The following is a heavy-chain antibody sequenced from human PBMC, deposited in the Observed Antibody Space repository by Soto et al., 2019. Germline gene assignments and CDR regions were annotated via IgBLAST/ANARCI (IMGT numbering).Heavy chain of an antibody. CDR3: AKGACSGGTCYSYNWFDP. Sequence: GESLKISCAASGFTFSSYAMSWVRQAPGKGLEWVSTISGSGGSTYYADSVKGRFTISRDNSKNTLFLQMNSLRAEDTAVYYCAKGACSGGTCYSYNWFDPWGQGTLVTVSS. D-gene: IGHD2-15*01. J-gene: IGHJ5*02. CDR1: GFTFSSYA. V-gene: IGHV3-23*01. CDR2: ISGSGGST.